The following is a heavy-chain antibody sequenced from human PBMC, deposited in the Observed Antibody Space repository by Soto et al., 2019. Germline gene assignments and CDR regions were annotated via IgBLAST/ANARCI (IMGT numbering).Heavy chain of an antibody. CDR3: TRAWDY. CDR2: IRQDGSET. Sequence: ELQLVESGGGLVQPGGSLRLSCTVSGFIFRKYWMAWARQAPGKGLQWVAVIRQDGSETHYVDSVRGRFTISRDNAKNSLYLDMNSLRADDTAIYYCTRAWDYWGQGILVSVSS. V-gene: IGHV3-7*01. J-gene: IGHJ4*02. CDR1: GFIFRKYW.